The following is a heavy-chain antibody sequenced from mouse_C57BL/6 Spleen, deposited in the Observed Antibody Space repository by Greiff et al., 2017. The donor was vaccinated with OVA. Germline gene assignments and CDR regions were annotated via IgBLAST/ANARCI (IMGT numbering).Heavy chain of an antibody. CDR1: GYTFTSYW. V-gene: IGHV1-61*01. CDR3: AREVGGSSTLDY. J-gene: IGHJ2*01. CDR2: IYPSDSET. D-gene: IGHD1-1*01. Sequence: QVQLQQPGAELVRPGSSVKLSCKASGYTFTSYWTDWVKQRPGQGLEWIGNIYPSDSETHYNQKFKDKATLTVDKSSSTAYMQLSSLTSEDSAVYYCAREVGGSSTLDYWGQGTTLTVSS.